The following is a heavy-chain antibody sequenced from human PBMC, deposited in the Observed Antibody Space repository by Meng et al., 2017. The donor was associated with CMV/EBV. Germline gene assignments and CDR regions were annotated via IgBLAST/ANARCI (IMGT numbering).Heavy chain of an antibody. Sequence: GGSLRLSCAASGFTFSDYYMSWIRQAPGKGLEWVSYISSSGSTIYYADSVKGRSTISRDNAKNSLYLQMNSLRAEDTAVYYCARVSRYDFWSGIYYYYGMDVWGQGTTVTVSS. CDR3: ARVSRYDFWSGIYYYYGMDV. D-gene: IGHD3-3*01. CDR2: ISSSGSTI. CDR1: GFTFSDYY. V-gene: IGHV3-11*04. J-gene: IGHJ6*02.